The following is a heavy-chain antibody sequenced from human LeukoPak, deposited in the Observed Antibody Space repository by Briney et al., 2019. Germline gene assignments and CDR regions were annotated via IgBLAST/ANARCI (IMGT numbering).Heavy chain of an antibody. CDR3: ARDRNDILTGYPYDGMDV. CDR1: GFTFDDYA. D-gene: IGHD3-9*01. CDR2: ISWNSGSI. V-gene: IGHV3-9*01. Sequence: GRSLRLSCAASGFTFDDYAMHWVRQAPGKGLEWVSGISWNSGSIGYADSVKGRFTISRDNSKNTLYLQMNSLRAEDTAVYYCARDRNDILTGYPYDGMDVWGQGTTVTVSS. J-gene: IGHJ6*02.